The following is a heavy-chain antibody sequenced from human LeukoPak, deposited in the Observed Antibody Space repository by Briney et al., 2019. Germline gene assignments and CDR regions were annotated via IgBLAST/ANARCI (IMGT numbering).Heavy chain of an antibody. CDR2: INPNSGGT. CDR3: ASEFGYCSGGSCYSDPTEYFQH. D-gene: IGHD2-15*01. Sequence: ASVKVSCKASGYTFTGYYMHWVRQAAGQGLEWMGWINPNSGGTNYAQKFQGRVTMTRDTSISTAYMELSRLRSDDTAVYYCASEFGYCSGGSCYSDPTEYFQHWGQGTLVTVSS. V-gene: IGHV1-2*02. J-gene: IGHJ1*01. CDR1: GYTFTGYY.